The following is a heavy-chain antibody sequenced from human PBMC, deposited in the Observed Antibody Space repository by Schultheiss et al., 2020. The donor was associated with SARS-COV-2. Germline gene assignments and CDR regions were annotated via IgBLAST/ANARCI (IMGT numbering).Heavy chain of an antibody. CDR1: GYSISSGYY. Sequence: LSLTCAVSGYSISSGYYWGWIRQPPGKGLEWVSYISSSGSTIYYADSVKGRFTISRDNAKNSLYLQMNSLRAEDTAVYYCARGPYYDSSGYCIHWGQGTLVTVSS. J-gene: IGHJ4*02. CDR2: ISSSGSTI. CDR3: ARGPYYDSSGYCIH. D-gene: IGHD3-22*01. V-gene: IGHV3-11*04.